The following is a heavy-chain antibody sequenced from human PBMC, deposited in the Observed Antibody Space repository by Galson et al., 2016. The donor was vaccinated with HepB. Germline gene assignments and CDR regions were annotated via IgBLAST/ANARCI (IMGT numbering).Heavy chain of an antibody. D-gene: IGHD4-17*01. CDR1: GFTFRNFA. V-gene: IGHV3-64*02. J-gene: IGHJ6*02. CDR2: ISSDGGST. Sequence: SLRLSCAASGFTFRNFAMHWVRQAPGKGLEYVSGISSDGGSTSYADSVKDRFTVSRDNSKDTLYLQMGSLRADDMAVYYCASPVYGDYISYYYYGMDVWGQGTTVTVSS. CDR3: ASPVYGDYISYYYYGMDV.